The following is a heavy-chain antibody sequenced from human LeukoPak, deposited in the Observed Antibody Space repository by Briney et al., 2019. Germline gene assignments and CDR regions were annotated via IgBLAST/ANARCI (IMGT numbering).Heavy chain of an antibody. J-gene: IGHJ4*02. CDR2: INHSGST. CDR3: ARGGGYRDFDY. V-gene: IGHV4-34*01. Sequence: SGTLSLTCAVYGGSFSGYYWSWIRQPPGKGLEWIGEINHSGSTNYNPSLKSRVTISVDTSKNQFSLKLSSVTAADTAVYYCARGGGYRDFDYWGQGTLVTVSS. CDR1: GGSFSGYY. D-gene: IGHD2-2*01.